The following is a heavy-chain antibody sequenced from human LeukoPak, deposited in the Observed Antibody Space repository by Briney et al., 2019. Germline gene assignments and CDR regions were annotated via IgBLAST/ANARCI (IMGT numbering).Heavy chain of an antibody. V-gene: IGHV1-69*13. CDR2: IIPIFGTA. Sequence: SVKVSCKASGGTFSSYAISWVRQAPGQGLEWMGGIIPIFGTANYAQKFQGRVTITADESTSTAYMELSSLRSEGTAVYYCARDRGDIVVVRGAFDIWGQGTMVTVSS. D-gene: IGHD2-2*01. CDR3: ARDRGDIVVVRGAFDI. CDR1: GGTFSSYA. J-gene: IGHJ3*02.